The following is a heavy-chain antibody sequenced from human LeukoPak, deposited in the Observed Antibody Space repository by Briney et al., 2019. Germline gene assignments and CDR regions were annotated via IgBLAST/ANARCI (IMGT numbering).Heavy chain of an antibody. CDR2: INHSGST. J-gene: IGHJ4*02. V-gene: IGHV4-34*01. D-gene: IGHD1-26*01. Sequence: SETLSLACAVYGGSFSGYYWSWIRQPPGKGLEWIGEINHSGSTNYNPSLKSRVTISVDTSKNQFSLKLSSVTAADTAVYYCARASGWVEGYWGQGTLVTVSS. CDR3: ARASGWVEGY. CDR1: GGSFSGYY.